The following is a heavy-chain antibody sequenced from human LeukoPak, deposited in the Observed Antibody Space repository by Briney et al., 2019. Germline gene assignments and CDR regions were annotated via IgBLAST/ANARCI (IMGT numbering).Heavy chain of an antibody. V-gene: IGHV1-2*02. CDR2: INPNSGGT. CDR1: GYIFTDYY. D-gene: IGHD3-22*01. CDR3: AKSNGYGLIDI. J-gene: IGHJ3*02. Sequence: ASVKVSCKASGYIFTDYYIHWVRQARGQGLEWMGWINPNSGGTYFAQSFEARVTLSRDTSINTAYMEMRGLTSDDTAIYYCAKSNGYGLIDIWGQGTMVTVS.